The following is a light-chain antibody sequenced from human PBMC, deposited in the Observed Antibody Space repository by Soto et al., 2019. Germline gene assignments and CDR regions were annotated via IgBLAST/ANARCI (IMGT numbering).Light chain of an antibody. J-gene: IGKJ4*01. CDR1: HRINRH. Sequence: EIVLTQSPATLPLPPGERDTLCCGASHRINRHLAWYRQKPGQAPRLLIYDASNMATGIPASFSGRGSGTDVTLPISRVEPEDFGGYCCQQRSKWNPVTFGGGTKVDMK. CDR3: QQRSKWNPVT. V-gene: IGKV3-11*01. CDR2: DAS.